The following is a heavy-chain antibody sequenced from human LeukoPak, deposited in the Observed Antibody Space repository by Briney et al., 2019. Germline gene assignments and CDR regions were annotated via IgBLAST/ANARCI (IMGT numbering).Heavy chain of an antibody. CDR2: ISSSSSTI. Sequence: GGSLRLSCAASGFTFSNAWMSWVRQAPGKGLEWVSYISSSSSTIYYADSVKGRFTISRDSAKNSLYLQMNSLRAEGTAVYYCASSRIGHCSGSTCYADWFDPWGQGTLVTVSS. CDR1: GFTFSNAW. D-gene: IGHD2-15*01. V-gene: IGHV3-48*01. CDR3: ASSRIGHCSGSTCYADWFDP. J-gene: IGHJ5*02.